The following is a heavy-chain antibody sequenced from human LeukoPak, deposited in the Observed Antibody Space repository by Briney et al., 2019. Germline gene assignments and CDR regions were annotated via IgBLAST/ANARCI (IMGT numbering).Heavy chain of an antibody. CDR1: GGSISTSSYY. J-gene: IGHJ4*02. CDR2: IYYSGST. V-gene: IGHV4-39*01. CDR3: ARHNFHIVSRYYFDY. Sequence: SETLSLTCTVSGGSISTSSYYWDLIRQPPGKGLEWIATIYYSGSTYYNPSLKSRVTISVDTSKNQFSLKLSSVTAVDTAVYYCARHNFHIVSRYYFDYWGQGTLVTVSS. D-gene: IGHD5/OR15-5a*01.